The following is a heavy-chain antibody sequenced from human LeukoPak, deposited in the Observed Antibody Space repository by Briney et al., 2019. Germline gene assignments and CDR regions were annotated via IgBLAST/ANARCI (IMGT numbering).Heavy chain of an antibody. J-gene: IGHJ3*02. CDR1: GYTFTSYD. CDR3: ARAGIVGAPSAFDI. V-gene: IGHV1-8*01. CDR2: MNPNSGNT. D-gene: IGHD1-26*01. Sequence: GASVKVSCKASGYTFTSYDINWVRQATGQGLEWMGWMNPNSGNTGYAQKFQGRVTMTRNTSISTAYMELSSLRSEDTAVYHCARAGIVGAPSAFDIWGQGTMVTVSS.